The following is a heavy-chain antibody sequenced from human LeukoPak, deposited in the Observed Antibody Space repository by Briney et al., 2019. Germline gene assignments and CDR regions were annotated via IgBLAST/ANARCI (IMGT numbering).Heavy chain of an antibody. D-gene: IGHD1-26*01. Sequence: GGSLRLSCAASGFTFSNYAMNWVRQAPGKGLEWVSGISGGGGSTYYAGSVKGRFTISRDISKNTLYLQMNSLRAEDTAVYYCAKAWGYSGSYPTDYWGQGTLVTVSS. J-gene: IGHJ4*02. CDR1: GFTFSNYA. CDR2: ISGGGGST. CDR3: AKAWGYSGSYPTDY. V-gene: IGHV3-23*01.